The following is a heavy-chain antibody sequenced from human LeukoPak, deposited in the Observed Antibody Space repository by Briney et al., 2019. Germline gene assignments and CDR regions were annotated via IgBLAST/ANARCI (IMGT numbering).Heavy chain of an antibody. V-gene: IGHV3-33*01. D-gene: IGHD3-16*01. CDR1: GFTFSNYG. Sequence: GGSLRLSCAASGFTFSNYGMHWVRQAPGKGLEWVAVIWYDGSNKYYGGSVKGRFTISGDNSKNTLYLQMNSLRAEDTAVYYCARDSLRLGSSDWFDPWGQGTLVTVSS. J-gene: IGHJ5*02. CDR3: ARDSLRLGSSDWFDP. CDR2: IWYDGSNK.